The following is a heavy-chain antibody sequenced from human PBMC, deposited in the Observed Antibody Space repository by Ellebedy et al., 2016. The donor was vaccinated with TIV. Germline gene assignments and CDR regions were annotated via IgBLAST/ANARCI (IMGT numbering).Heavy chain of an antibody. V-gene: IGHV3-23*01. J-gene: IGHJ4*02. CDR3: AKSNKPSTHQFDS. Sequence: GESLKISCAASGFTFSCCAMSWVRQTPGKGLEWVSVISNSGDTTYADYVKGRFTISRDNSENTLYLQMNSLRPEDTAVYFCAKSNKPSTHQFDSWGRGTLVTVSS. D-gene: IGHD1/OR15-1a*01. CDR1: GFTFSCCA. CDR2: ISNSGDTT.